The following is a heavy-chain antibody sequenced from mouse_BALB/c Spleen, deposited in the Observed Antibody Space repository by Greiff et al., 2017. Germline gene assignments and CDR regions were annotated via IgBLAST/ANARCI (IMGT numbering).Heavy chain of an antibody. Sequence: EVQLVESGGGLVKPGGSLKLSCAASGFTFSSYAMSWVRQSPEKRLEWVAEISSGGSYTYYPDTVTGRFTISRDNAKNTLYLEMSSLRSEDTAMYYCARIITTASYYCDYWGQGTTLTVSS. CDR2: ISSGGSYT. D-gene: IGHD1-2*01. CDR3: ARIITTASYYCDY. J-gene: IGHJ2*01. CDR1: GFTFSSYA. V-gene: IGHV5-9-4*01.